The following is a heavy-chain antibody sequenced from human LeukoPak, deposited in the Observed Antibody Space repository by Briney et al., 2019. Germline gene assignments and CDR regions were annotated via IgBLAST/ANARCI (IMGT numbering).Heavy chain of an antibody. D-gene: IGHD3-10*01. CDR3: ARDPSYDGSGRPSWFDP. Sequence: ASVKVSCKASGYTFTGYYMHWVRQAPGQGLEWMGWINPNSGGTNYAQKFQGRVTMSRDTSISTAYMELSRLRSDDTAVYYCARDPSYDGSGRPSWFDPWGQGTLVTVSS. CDR2: INPNSGGT. CDR1: GYTFTGYY. V-gene: IGHV1-2*02. J-gene: IGHJ5*02.